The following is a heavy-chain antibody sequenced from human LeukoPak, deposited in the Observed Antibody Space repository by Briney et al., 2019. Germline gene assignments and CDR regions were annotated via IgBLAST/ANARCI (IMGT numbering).Heavy chain of an antibody. CDR1: GFTFSTYW. V-gene: IGHV3-74*01. D-gene: IGHD1/OR15-1a*01. CDR2: VNGDGSST. Sequence: GGSLRLSCAASGFTFSTYWMHWVRQAPGKGLVWVSRVNGDGSSTNYADSMKGRFTISRDNAKNSLYLQMNSLRAEDTAVYYCARDRQEEQLDYWGQGTLVTVSS. CDR3: ARDRQEEQLDY. J-gene: IGHJ4*02.